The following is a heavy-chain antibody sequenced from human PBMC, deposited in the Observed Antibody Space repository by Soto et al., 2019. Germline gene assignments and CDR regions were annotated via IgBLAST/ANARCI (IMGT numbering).Heavy chain of an antibody. V-gene: IGHV4-4*07. CDR1: GGSISSYY. Sequence: PSETLSLTCTVSGGSISSYYWSWIRQPAGKGLEWIGRIYTSGSTNYNPSLKSRVTMSVDTSKNQFSLKLSSVTAADTAVYYCARAIVVPAAIRDNWFDPWGQGTLVTVSS. CDR3: ARAIVVPAAIRDNWFDP. D-gene: IGHD2-2*01. CDR2: IYTSGST. J-gene: IGHJ5*02.